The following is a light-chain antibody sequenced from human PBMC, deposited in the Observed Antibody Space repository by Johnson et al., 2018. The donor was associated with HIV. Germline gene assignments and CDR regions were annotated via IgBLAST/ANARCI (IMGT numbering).Light chain of an antibody. CDR1: SSNIGNNY. CDR2: DNN. CDR3: GTWDSSLSAFYV. V-gene: IGLV1-51*01. J-gene: IGLJ1*01. Sequence: QSVLTQPPSVSAAPGQKVTISCSGSSSNIGNNYVSWYQQLPGTAPKLLIYDNNKRPSGIPDRFSGSKSGTSATLGITGPQTGDEADYYCGTWDSSLSAFYVFGTATKVTV.